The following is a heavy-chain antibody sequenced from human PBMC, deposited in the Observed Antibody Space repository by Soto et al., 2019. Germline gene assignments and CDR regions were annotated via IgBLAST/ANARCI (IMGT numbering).Heavy chain of an antibody. CDR1: GFTFSSYW. CDR2: IKQDGSEK. Sequence: RRLSCAASGFTFSSYWMSWVRQAPGKGLEWVANIKQDGSEKYYVDSVKGRFTISRDNAKNSLYLQMNSLRAEDTAVYYCASVVGYYYDSSCYFWFDPWGQGTLVTVSS. V-gene: IGHV3-7*03. J-gene: IGHJ5*02. CDR3: ASVVGYYYDSSCYFWFDP. D-gene: IGHD3-22*01.